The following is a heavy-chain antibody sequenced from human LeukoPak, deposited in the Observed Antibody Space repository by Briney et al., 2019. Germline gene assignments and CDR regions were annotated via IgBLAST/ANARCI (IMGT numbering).Heavy chain of an antibody. J-gene: IGHJ4*02. D-gene: IGHD3-3*01. V-gene: IGHV3-30-3*01. CDR1: GFTFSSYA. CDR2: ISYDGSNK. Sequence: GRSLRLSCAASGFTFSSYAMHWVRQAPGKGLEWVAVISYDGSNKYYADSVKGRFTISRDNSKNTLYLQMNSLRAEDTAVYYCRSNFWSSGGQGTLVTVSS. CDR3: RSNFWSS.